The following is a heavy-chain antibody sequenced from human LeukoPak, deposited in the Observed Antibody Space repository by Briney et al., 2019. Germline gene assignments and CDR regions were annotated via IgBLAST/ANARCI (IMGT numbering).Heavy chain of an antibody. J-gene: IGHJ3*01. CDR1: GFTFSNNW. D-gene: IGHD2/OR15-2a*01. V-gene: IGHV3-74*01. CDR2: INSDGSYT. Sequence: WGSLRLSCAASGFTFSNNWRHWVRQAPGKGLVWVSRINSDGSYTNSADSVKGRFTFFGDNSRKTLYLQMSSLRAEDTAVYYCAKARHSDSRFGFLLWRRGTMVTVSS. CDR3: AKARHSDSRFGFLL.